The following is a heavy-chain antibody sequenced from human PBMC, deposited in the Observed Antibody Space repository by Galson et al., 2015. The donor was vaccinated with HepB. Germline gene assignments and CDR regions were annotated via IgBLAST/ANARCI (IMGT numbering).Heavy chain of an antibody. D-gene: IGHD4-17*01. J-gene: IGHJ4*02. Sequence: SLRLSCAVSGFTFSSYAMAWVRQAPGKGLEWLSYISSNTIYANYADSVKGRFTISRDNVKNSMFLQMDSLRADDTAVYYCARVADSDYGDHAHFDYWGQGTLVTVSS. CDR1: GFTFSSYA. CDR3: ARVADSDYGDHAHFDY. V-gene: IGHV3-21*05. CDR2: ISSNTIYA.